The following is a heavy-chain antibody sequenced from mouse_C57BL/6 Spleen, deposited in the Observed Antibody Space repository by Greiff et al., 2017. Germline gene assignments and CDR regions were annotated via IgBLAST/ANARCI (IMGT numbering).Heavy chain of an antibody. CDR2: IYPRDGST. J-gene: IGHJ3*01. D-gene: IGHD2-1*01. Sequence: QVQLKESGPELVKPGASVKLSCKASGYTFTSYDINWVKQRPGQGLEWIGWIYPRDGSTKYNEKFKGKATLTVDTSSSTAYMELHSLTSEDSAVYFCARSNYGNYAWFAYWGQGTLVTVSA. CDR3: ARSNYGNYAWFAY. V-gene: IGHV1-85*01. CDR1: GYTFTSYD.